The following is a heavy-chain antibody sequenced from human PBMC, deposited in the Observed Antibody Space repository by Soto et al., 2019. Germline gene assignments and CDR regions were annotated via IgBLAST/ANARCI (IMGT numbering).Heavy chain of an antibody. CDR3: AKAPHYYDSGSFYQPPDS. D-gene: IGHD3-22*01. J-gene: IGHJ5*01. CDR1: GYTFTSYD. V-gene: IGHV1-8*01. CDR2: MNPNSGNT. Sequence: ASVKVSCKASGYTFTSYDINWVRQATGQGLEWMGWMNPNSGNTGYAQKFQGRVTMTRNTSISTAYMELSSLRSDDTALYYCAKAPHYYDSGSFYQPPDSWGHGTLVTVSS.